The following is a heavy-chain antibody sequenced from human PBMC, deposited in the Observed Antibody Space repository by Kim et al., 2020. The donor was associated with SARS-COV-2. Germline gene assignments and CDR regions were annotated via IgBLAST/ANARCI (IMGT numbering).Heavy chain of an antibody. CDR3: ARVDFGSGSINYYF. D-gene: IGHD3-10*01. V-gene: IGHV4-31*03. Sequence: SETLSLTCTVSGASINSGGYFWSWICQHPGKGLEWIGFTSHSGTPYHNPSLKSRATVSIDTSKNQLSLKLTSVTAADTAVYYCARVDFGSGSINYYF. CDR2: TSHSGTP. CDR1: GASINSGGYF. J-gene: IGHJ4*01.